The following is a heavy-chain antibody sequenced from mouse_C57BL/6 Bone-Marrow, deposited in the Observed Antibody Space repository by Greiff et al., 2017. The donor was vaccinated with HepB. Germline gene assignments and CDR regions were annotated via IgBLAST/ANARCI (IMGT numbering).Heavy chain of an antibody. Sequence: VQLQQPGAELVKPGASVKLSCKASGYTFTSYWMQWVKQRPGQGLEWVGEIDPSDSYTNYNQKFKGKSTLTVDTSSSTAYMQLSSRTSEDSAVYYCARSFISTVPPDYWGQGTTLTVSS. CDR3: ARSFISTVPPDY. V-gene: IGHV1-50*01. D-gene: IGHD1-1*01. CDR1: GYTFTSYW. J-gene: IGHJ2*01. CDR2: IDPSDSYT.